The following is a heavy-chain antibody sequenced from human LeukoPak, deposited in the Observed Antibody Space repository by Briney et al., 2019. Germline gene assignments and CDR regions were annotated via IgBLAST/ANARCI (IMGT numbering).Heavy chain of an antibody. J-gene: IGHJ4*02. CDR2: ISYDGSDK. D-gene: IGHD3-10*01. Sequence: PGGSLRLSCAASGFTFNTYAMHWVRQAPGKGLEWVAVISYDGSDKYYAGSVKGRFTISRDNSKNTLYLQMNSLRAADTAVYYCARGTLWFGDFHLDYWGQGTLVTVSS. V-gene: IGHV3-30*04. CDR1: GFTFNTYA. CDR3: ARGTLWFGDFHLDY.